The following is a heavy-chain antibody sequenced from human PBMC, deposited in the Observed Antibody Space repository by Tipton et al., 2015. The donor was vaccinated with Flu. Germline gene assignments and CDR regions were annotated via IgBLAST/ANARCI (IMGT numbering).Heavy chain of an antibody. J-gene: IGHJ4*02. D-gene: IGHD3-3*01. CDR1: GGSVSSGSYY. CDR3: AREPFWSGYYTSGAAGFDY. V-gene: IGHV4-61*01. Sequence: LRLSCTVSGGSVSSGSYYWSWIRQPPGKGLEWIGYIYYSGSTNYNPSLKSRVTISVDTSKNQFSLKLSSVTAADTAVYYCAREPFWSGYYTSGAAGFDYWGQGTLVTVSS. CDR2: IYYSGST.